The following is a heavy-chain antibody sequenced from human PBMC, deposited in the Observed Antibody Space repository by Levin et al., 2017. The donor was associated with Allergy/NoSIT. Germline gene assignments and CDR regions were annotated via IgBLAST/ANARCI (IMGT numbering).Heavy chain of an antibody. D-gene: IGHD6-19*01. CDR2: ISGGGSST. CDR1: GFTFSNYA. J-gene: IGHJ4*02. Sequence: GESLRLSCAASGFTFSNYAMTWVRQAPGEGLEWVSGISGGGSSTYYADSVKGRFTISRDNSKNTLYLQMNSLRAEDTAVYYCAKASIAVVGTVDYWGQGTLVTVSS. CDR3: AKASIAVVGTVDY. V-gene: IGHV3-23*01.